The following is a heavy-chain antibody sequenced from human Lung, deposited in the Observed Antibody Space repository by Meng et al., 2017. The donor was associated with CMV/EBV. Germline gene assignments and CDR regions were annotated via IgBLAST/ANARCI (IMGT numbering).Heavy chain of an antibody. CDR2: ISSSGSTI. J-gene: IGHJ4*02. D-gene: IGHD3-9*01. CDR3: ARTRFFDWLLYPFDY. CDR1: GFTFSSCE. Sequence: SXAASGFTFSSCEMNWVRQAPGKGLEWVSYISSSGSTIYYADSVKGRFTISRDNAKNSLYLQMNSLRAEDTAVYYCARTRFFDWLLYPFDYWGQGTLVXVSS. V-gene: IGHV3-48*03.